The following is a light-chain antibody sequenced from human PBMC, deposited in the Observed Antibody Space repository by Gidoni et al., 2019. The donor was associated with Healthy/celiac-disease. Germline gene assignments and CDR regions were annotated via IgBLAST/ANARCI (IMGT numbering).Light chain of an antibody. V-gene: IGKV3-15*01. J-gene: IGKJ2*01. CDR2: GAA. CDR3: QQYNNWPYT. Sequence: EIVMTQSPATLSVSPGERATLSCRASQSVRSNLAWYQQKPGQDPRLLIYGAATRATGIPARFSGSGSGTEVTLTISSLQSEDFAVYYCQQYNNWPYTFGQGTKLEIK. CDR1: QSVRSN.